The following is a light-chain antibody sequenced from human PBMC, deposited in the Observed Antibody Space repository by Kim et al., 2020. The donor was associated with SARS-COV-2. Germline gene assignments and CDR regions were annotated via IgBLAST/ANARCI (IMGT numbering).Light chain of an antibody. CDR2: AVT. CDR3: SAYAASSPNLL. J-gene: IGLJ2*01. Sequence: QSITISCTGISSDIADYNYVSWYQHHPGKAPKLMIDAVTNRFSGVSNRFSGSKSGNAASLTISGLQTEGEAYYYCSAYAASSPNLLFGAGTQLTVL. V-gene: IGLV2-14*03. CDR1: SSDIADYNY.